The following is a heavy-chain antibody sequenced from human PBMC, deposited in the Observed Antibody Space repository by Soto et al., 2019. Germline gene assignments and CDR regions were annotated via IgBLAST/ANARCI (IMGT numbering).Heavy chain of an antibody. CDR1: GGSIGCGGYY. CDR2: FYESCST. V-gene: IGHV4-31*03. Sequence: ILSLPCTVPGGSIGCGGYYWSWIRQHPEKGLDYIGYFYESCSTDYNPSLKGRVTISVDTSKNQFSLMLRSVTDADTAVYYCARSPRGYGWFDGWGQGTMVTVSS. CDR3: ARSPRGYGWFDG. J-gene: IGHJ5*02. D-gene: IGHD5-12*01.